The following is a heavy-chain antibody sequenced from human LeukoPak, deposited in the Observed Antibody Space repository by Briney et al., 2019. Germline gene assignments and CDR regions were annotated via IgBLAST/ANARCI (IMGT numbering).Heavy chain of an antibody. V-gene: IGHV3-30*18. Sequence: GGSLRLSCAASGFTFSSYGMHWVRQAPGKGLEWVAVISYDGSNKYYADSVKGRFTISRDNSKNTLYLQMNSLRAEDTAVYYCAKEKAAAYAFDIWGQGTMVTVSS. CDR3: AKEKAAAYAFDI. CDR2: ISYDGSNK. J-gene: IGHJ3*02. CDR1: GFTFSSYG. D-gene: IGHD6-13*01.